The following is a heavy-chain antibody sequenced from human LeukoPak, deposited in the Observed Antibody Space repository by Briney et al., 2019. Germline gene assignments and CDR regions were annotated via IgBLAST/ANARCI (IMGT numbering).Heavy chain of an antibody. V-gene: IGHV1-58*01. Sequence: SVKVSCKASGFTFTSSAVQWVRQARGQRLEWIGWVVVGSGNTNYAQKFQERVTITRDMSTSTAYMELTSLTSDDTAAYYCARYGCNSLACYEDYWGQGTLVTVSS. CDR2: VVVGSGNT. J-gene: IGHJ4*02. CDR3: ARYGCNSLACYEDY. D-gene: IGHD2-15*01. CDR1: GFTFTSSA.